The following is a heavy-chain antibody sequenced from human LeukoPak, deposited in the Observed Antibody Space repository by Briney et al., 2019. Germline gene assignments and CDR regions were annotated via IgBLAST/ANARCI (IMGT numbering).Heavy chain of an antibody. CDR1: GFTFSSYA. D-gene: IGHD3-10*01. J-gene: IGHJ6*02. CDR2: IYYSGST. V-gene: IGHV4-39*01. CDR3: ARHLAYYYGSGSLTYYYYGMDV. Sequence: GSLRLSCAASGFTFSSYAMSWVRQAPGKGLEWIGSIYYSGSTYYNPSLKSRVTISVDTSKNQLSLKLSSVTAADTAVYYCARHLAYYYGSGSLTYYYYGMDVWGQGTTVTVSS.